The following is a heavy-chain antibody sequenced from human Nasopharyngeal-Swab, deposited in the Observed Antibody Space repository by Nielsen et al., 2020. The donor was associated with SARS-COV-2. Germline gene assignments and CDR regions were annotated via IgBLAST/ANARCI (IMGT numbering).Heavy chain of an antibody. Sequence: GESLKISCAASGFTFSGYGIHWVRQAPGKGLERVAVTSSDGSENYYADSLKGRFTISRDNSKNTLYLQMNSLRAEDTAVYYCARAAVKYEYLTGYSWSYHYYGMDVWGQGTTVTVSS. CDR2: TSSDGSEN. V-gene: IGHV3-30*03. CDR3: ARAAVKYEYLTGYSWSYHYYGMDV. J-gene: IGHJ6*02. CDR1: GFTFSGYG. D-gene: IGHD3-9*01.